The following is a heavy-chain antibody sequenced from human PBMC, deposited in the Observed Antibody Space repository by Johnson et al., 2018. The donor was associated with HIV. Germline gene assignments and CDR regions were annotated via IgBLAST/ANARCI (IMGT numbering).Heavy chain of an antibody. Sequence: EVQLVESGGGLVQPGRSLRLSCAASGFTFDDYAMHWVRQAPGKGLEWVSGINWKGGSTGYADSVKGRFTISRDDAKNSLYLQMNSLRAEDTALYYCARVWSGSYYSNAFDIWGQGTMVTVSS. D-gene: IGHD1-26*01. CDR3: ARVWSGSYYSNAFDI. V-gene: IGHV3-20*04. CDR2: INWKGGST. J-gene: IGHJ3*02. CDR1: GFTFDDYA.